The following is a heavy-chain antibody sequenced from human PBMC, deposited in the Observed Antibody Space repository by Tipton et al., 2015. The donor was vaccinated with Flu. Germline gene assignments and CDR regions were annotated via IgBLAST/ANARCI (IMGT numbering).Heavy chain of an antibody. CDR1: GYTFIDYY. V-gene: IGHV1-2*02. J-gene: IGHJ3*02. Sequence: QLVQSGAEVKNPGASVMVSCKASGYTFIDYYLHWVRQAPRQGLEWMGWIDPNTGDTNSAQAFQGRVTMTRDTSISTVYMELTSLRSDDTAVYYCARVPNPAVVPDSSCALEIWGLGKMVTGSS. D-gene: IGHD2-2*01. CDR2: IDPNTGDT. CDR3: ARVPNPAVVPDSSCALEI.